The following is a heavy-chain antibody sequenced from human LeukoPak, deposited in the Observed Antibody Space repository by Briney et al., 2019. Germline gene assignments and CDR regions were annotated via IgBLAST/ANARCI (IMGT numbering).Heavy chain of an antibody. V-gene: IGHV1-46*01. J-gene: IGHJ4*02. CDR2: INPSGGST. CDR3: ARAGRFFDWLVQGALDY. Sequence: ASVKVSCKAFGYTFTSNYMHWVRQAPGQGPEWMGIINPSGGSTSYAQKFQGRVTMTRDMSTSTVYMELSSLRSEDTAVYYCARAGRFFDWLVQGALDYWGQGTLVTVSS. CDR1: GYTFTSNY. D-gene: IGHD3-9*01.